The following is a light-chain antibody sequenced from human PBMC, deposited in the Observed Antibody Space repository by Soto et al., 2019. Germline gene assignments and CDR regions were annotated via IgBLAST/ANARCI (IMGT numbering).Light chain of an antibody. CDR2: AAS. CDR3: QKYNSAPRT. J-gene: IGKJ1*01. Sequence: DIQMTQSPSSLSASVGDRVTITCRASQGISKYLAWYQQKPGKVPKLLIYAASTLQSGVPSRFSGSGSGTDFTLTISNLQPEDVATYYCQKYNSAPRTFGQGTKVEIK. CDR1: QGISKY. V-gene: IGKV1-27*01.